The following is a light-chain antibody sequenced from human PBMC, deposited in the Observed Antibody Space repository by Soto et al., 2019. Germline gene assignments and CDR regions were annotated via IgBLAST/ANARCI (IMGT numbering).Light chain of an antibody. CDR1: QTISAN. CDR3: HQRKSWPRT. V-gene: IGKV3-15*01. Sequence: IVMTQSPATLSVSPGERATLSCRASQTISANLAWYQQKPGQAPRLLIYDASNRATGIPARFSGSGSGTDFTLTISSLQSEDFAVYYCHQRKSWPRTFGQGTKVDIK. J-gene: IGKJ1*01. CDR2: DAS.